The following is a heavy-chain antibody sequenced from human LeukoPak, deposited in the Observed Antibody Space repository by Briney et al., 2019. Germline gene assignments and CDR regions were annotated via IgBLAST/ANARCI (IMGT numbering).Heavy chain of an antibody. V-gene: IGHV4-4*07. Sequence: SETLSLTCTVSGGSISTYYWSWIRQPAGKGLEWVGRISSSGSTTYNPSLQSRVTMTIDTSKNQFSLKLSSVTAADTAVYYCTRDVGSAGTDDCWGQGMLVTVSS. D-gene: IGHD6-13*01. CDR2: ISSSGST. J-gene: IGHJ4*02. CDR1: GGSISTYY. CDR3: TRDVGSAGTDDC.